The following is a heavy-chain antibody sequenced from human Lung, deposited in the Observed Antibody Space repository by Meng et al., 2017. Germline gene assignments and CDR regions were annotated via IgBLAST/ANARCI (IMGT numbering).Heavy chain of an antibody. D-gene: IGHD2-8*01. CDR3: ARGEGYCTNGVCSPGY. CDR1: GYTFTSYA. CDR2: INAGNGNT. J-gene: IGHJ4*02. V-gene: IGHV1-3*01. Sequence: QVQLVQSGAEVKKPGVSVKVSCKASGYTFTSYAMHWVRQAPGQRLEWMGWINAGNGNTKYSQKFQGRVTITRDTSASTAYMELSSLRSEDTAVYYCARGEGYCTNGVCSPGYWGQGTLVTVSS.